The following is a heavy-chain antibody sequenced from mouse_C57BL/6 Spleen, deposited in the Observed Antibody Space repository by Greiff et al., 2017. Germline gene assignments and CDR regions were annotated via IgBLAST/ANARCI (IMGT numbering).Heavy chain of an antibody. Sequence: VQLVESGAELVRPGASVKLSCKASGYTFTDYYINWVKQRPGQGLEWIARIYPGSGNTYYNEKFKGKATLTAEKSSSTAYMQLSSLTSEDSAVYFCARGYDYDEGFDYWGQGTTLTVSS. V-gene: IGHV1-76*01. CDR3: ARGYDYDEGFDY. D-gene: IGHD2-4*01. J-gene: IGHJ2*01. CDR2: IYPGSGNT. CDR1: GYTFTDYY.